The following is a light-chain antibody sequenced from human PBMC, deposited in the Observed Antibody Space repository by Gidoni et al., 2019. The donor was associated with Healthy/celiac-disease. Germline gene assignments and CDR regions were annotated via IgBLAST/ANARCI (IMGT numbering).Light chain of an antibody. CDR3: QRTYHAPLT. V-gene: IGKV1-27*01. CDR1: QGISSY. Sequence: DIQLTQSPSSLSASVGDRVTITCRASQGISSYLNWYRQKPGKVPKLLIYSASNLQSGVPSRFSGSGAATDITLTISLLQPENVATYCHQRTYHAPLTFGGGTQVEIK. J-gene: IGKJ4*01. CDR2: SAS.